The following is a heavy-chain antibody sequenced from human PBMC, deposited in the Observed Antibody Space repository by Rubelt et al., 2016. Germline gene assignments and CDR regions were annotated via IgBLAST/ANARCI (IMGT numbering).Heavy chain of an antibody. Sequence: APGKGLEWVSAISGSGGSTYYADSVKGRFTISRDNSKNTLYLQMNSLRAENTAVYYCALSPVLLGYCSGGSCLNWFDPWGQGTLVTVSS. CDR2: ISGSGGST. V-gene: IGHV3-23*01. D-gene: IGHD2-15*01. CDR3: ALSPVLLGYCSGGSCLNWFDP. J-gene: IGHJ5*02.